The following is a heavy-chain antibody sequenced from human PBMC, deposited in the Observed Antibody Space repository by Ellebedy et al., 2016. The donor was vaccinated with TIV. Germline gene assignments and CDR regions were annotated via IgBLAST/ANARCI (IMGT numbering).Heavy chain of an antibody. Sequence: GESLKISCLASGFTFSRYAMYWVRQAPGKGLEWVAVISYDGSKMFCADSVKGRFTASRDNSNNTLYLQMNSLRSEDTALYYCARDRLAFGSGRDAFDIWGQGTMVTVSS. CDR3: ARDRLAFGSGRDAFDI. CDR1: GFTFSRYA. D-gene: IGHD3-10*01. V-gene: IGHV3-30-3*01. CDR2: ISYDGSKM. J-gene: IGHJ3*02.